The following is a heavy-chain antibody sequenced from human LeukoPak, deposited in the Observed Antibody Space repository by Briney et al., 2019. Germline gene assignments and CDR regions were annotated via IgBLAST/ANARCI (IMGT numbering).Heavy chain of an antibody. J-gene: IGHJ4*02. CDR2: ISGSGDSA. CDR3: SRKYDSSGYYDY. V-gene: IGHV3-23*01. CDR1: GFPFDNAW. D-gene: IGHD3-22*01. Sequence: GGSLRLSCAASGFPFDNAWMNWIRQTPGKGLEWVSGISGSGDSAYYADSVKGRFTISRDNSKNTLYLQMNSLRAEDTAVYFCSRKYDSSGYYDYWGQGTLVTVSS.